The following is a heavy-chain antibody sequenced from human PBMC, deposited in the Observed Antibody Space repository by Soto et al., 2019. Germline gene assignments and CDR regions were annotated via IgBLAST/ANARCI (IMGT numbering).Heavy chain of an antibody. J-gene: IGHJ4*02. D-gene: IGHD3-3*02. CDR1: GYTFSGYY. CDR3: ARSLLNVILPLAY. V-gene: IGHV1-2*02. Sequence: QVQLVQSGAEVKKPGASVKVSCKASGYTFSGYYMHWVRQAPGKGLEWMGWINTLSGDTSFPQKFQGRLAMTRDTSIDTAFMEVSRLTSDDTAIYYCARSLLNVILPLAYWGQGTLVSVSS. CDR2: INTLSGDT.